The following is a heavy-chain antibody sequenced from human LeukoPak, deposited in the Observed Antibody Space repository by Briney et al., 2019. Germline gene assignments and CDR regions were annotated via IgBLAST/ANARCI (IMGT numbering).Heavy chain of an antibody. V-gene: IGHV3-30*04. J-gene: IGHJ4*02. Sequence: GGSLRLSCAASGFTFSSYAMHWVRQAPGKGLEWVAVISYDGSNKYYADSVKGRFTISRDNSKNTLYLQMNSLRAEDTAVYYCARAYYYYDSSGFDYWGQGTLVTVSS. CDR2: ISYDGSNK. D-gene: IGHD3-22*01. CDR1: GFTFSSYA. CDR3: ARAYYYYDSSGFDY.